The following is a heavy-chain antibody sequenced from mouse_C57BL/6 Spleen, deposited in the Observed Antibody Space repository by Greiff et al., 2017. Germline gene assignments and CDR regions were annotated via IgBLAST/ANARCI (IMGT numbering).Heavy chain of an antibody. CDR1: GYTFTSYW. V-gene: IGHV1-61*01. J-gene: IGHJ4*01. CDR2: IYPSDSET. Sequence: QVQLQQPGAELVRPGSSVKLSCKASGYTFTSYWMDWVKQRPGQGLEWIGNIYPSDSETHYNQKFKDKATLTVDKSSSTAYMQLSSLTSEDSAVYYCARHSLYAMDYWGQGTSVTVSS. CDR3: ARHSLYAMDY.